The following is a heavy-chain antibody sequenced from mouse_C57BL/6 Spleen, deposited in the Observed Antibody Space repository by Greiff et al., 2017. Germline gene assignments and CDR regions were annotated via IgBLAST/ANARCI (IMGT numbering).Heavy chain of an antibody. Sequence: VQLQQSGPELVKPGASVKISCKASGYSFTSYYIHWVKQRPGQGLEWIGWIYPGSGNTKYNEKFKGKATLTADTSSSTAYMQLSSLTSEDSAVYYGARCCGRAWFAYWGQGTLVTVSA. J-gene: IGHJ3*01. V-gene: IGHV1-66*01. CDR2: IYPGSGNT. CDR1: GYSFTSYY. D-gene: IGHD3-3*01. CDR3: ARCCGRAWFAY.